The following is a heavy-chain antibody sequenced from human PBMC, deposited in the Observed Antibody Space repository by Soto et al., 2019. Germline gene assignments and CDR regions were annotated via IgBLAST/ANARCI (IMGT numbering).Heavy chain of an antibody. J-gene: IGHJ4*02. CDR2: IYYSGST. CDR1: GGSISSYY. CDR3: ASGSSGYYQLDY. Sequence: SETLSLTCTVSGGSISSYYWSWIRQPPGKGLEWIGYIYYSGSTNYNPSLKSRVTISVDTSKNQFSLKLSSVTAADTAVYYCASGSSGYYQLDYWGQGTLVTVSS. V-gene: IGHV4-59*01. D-gene: IGHD3-22*01.